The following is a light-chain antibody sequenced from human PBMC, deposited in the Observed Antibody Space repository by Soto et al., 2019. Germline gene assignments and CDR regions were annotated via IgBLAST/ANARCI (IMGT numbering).Light chain of an antibody. V-gene: IGKV1-39*01. J-gene: IGKJ1*01. CDR1: QDIDIF. CDR2: SAS. CDR3: QQSSTTPWT. Sequence: DIQLTQSPSSLSVSVGDRVTMTCRASQDIDIFLNWYQQKPGKAPKLLMHSASRLQSGVPSRFTGGGSGTDFTLVITSLQPDDFATYYCQQSSTTPWTFGQGT.